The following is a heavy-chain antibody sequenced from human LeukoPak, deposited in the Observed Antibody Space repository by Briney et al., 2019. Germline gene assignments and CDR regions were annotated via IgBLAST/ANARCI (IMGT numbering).Heavy chain of an antibody. CDR2: IKQGGREK. D-gene: IGHD3-9*01. Sequence: GGSLRLSCAASGFTFSSYWMSWVRQAPGKGLEGVANIKQGGREKYYVDSVKGRFTISRDNAKNSLYLQMNSLRAEDTAVYYCARLYLRYFDWSPFDYWGQGTLVIVSS. J-gene: IGHJ4*02. CDR1: GFTFSSYW. V-gene: IGHV3-7*01. CDR3: ARLYLRYFDWSPFDY.